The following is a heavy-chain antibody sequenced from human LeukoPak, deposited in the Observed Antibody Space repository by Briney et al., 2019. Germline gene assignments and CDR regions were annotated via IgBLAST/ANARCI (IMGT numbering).Heavy chain of an antibody. CDR1: GGSFSGYY. CDR3: ASHYYGSGGNWFDP. J-gene: IGHJ5*02. V-gene: IGHV4-34*01. CDR2: INHSGST. Sequence: PSETLSLTCAVYGGSFSGYYWSWIRQPPGKGLEWIGEINHSGSTYYNPSLKSRVTISVDTSKNQFSLKLSSVTAADTAVYYCASHYYGSGGNWFDPWGQGTLVTVSS. D-gene: IGHD3-10*01.